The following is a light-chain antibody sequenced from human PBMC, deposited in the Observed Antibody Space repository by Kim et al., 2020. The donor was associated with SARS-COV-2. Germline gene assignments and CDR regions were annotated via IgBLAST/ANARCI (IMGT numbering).Light chain of an antibody. CDR2: GAS. CDR1: QSVSSSY. CDR3: QQYGSSPPYT. V-gene: IGKV3-20*01. J-gene: IGKJ2*01. Sequence: PGERATHSCRASQSVSSSYLAWYQQKPGQAPRLLIYGASSRATGIPDRFSGSGSGTDFTLTISRLEPEDFAVYYCQQYGSSPPYTFGQGTKLEI.